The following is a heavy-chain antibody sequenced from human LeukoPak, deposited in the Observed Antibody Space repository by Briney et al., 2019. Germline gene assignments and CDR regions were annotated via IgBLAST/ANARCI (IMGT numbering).Heavy chain of an antibody. V-gene: IGHV4-4*09. D-gene: IGHD3-9*01. Sequence: SETLSLTCTVSGDSISGYYYNWIRQPPGKGLEWIGFIHSSGTTEYIPSLRGRVTLSVATSKNQLSLKLTSVTAADTTVYYCARLTATPAGSYHYHYIHVWGKGTTVTVSS. CDR2: IHSSGTT. J-gene: IGHJ6*03. CDR3: ARLTATPAGSYHYHYIHV. CDR1: GDSISGYY.